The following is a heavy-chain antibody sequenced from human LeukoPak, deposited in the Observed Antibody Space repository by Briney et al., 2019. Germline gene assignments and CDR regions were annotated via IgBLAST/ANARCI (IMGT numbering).Heavy chain of an antibody. J-gene: IGHJ4*02. CDR1: GDSFTGYS. D-gene: IGHD2-2*01. Sequence: TWETLPLTCAVYGDSFTGYSWSWIRQPPGKGLEWIGDINHSGSTNYNPSLKSRVTISVDTSKNQFSLKLTSVTAADTAVYYCARGYAGTRGYWGQGTLVTVSS. CDR2: INHSGST. V-gene: IGHV4-34*01. CDR3: ARGYAGTRGY.